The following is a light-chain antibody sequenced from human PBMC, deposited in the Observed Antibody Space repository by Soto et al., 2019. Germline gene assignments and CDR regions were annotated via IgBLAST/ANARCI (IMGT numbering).Light chain of an antibody. V-gene: IGKV1-39*01. CDR1: QSISIY. CDR3: QQSYSAPFT. Sequence: DIQTTQSPSSLSASVGDRVTVTCRTSQSISIYLNWYQHKPGKAPQLLIYAASRLQSGVPSRFSGSGSGTDFTLTISSLQFEDFATYYGQQSYSAPFTFGQGTKLES. CDR2: AAS. J-gene: IGKJ2*01.